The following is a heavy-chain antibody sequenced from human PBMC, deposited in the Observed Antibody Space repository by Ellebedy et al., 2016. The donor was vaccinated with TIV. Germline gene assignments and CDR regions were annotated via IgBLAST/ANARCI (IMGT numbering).Heavy chain of an antibody. V-gene: IGHV4-59*01. J-gene: IGHJ4*02. D-gene: IGHD4-23*01. CDR3: AGDHGGNSLWY. CDR1: GGSITGYY. Sequence: GSLRLXXSVFGGSITGYYWSWIRQPPGKGLEWIGYIYDDGGTNYNPSLKSRVTLSQDTSKNQFSLKLSSVTAADTAVYYCAGDHGGNSLWYWGQGTVVTVSS. CDR2: IYDDGGT.